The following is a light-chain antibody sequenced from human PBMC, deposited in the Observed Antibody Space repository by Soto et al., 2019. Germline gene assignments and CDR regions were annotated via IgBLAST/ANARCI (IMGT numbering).Light chain of an antibody. CDR2: RNN. J-gene: IGLJ1*01. CDR3: AAWDDSLSGHYV. Sequence: VLTQPPPASGAPGQRVTISCSGSTANIGTNYVYWYHQLPGTAPKLLIPRNNQRPSGVPDRFSGSKSGTSASLAISGLRSEDEGDYYCAAWDDSLSGHYVFGTGTKVTVL. V-gene: IGLV1-47*01. CDR1: TANIGTNY.